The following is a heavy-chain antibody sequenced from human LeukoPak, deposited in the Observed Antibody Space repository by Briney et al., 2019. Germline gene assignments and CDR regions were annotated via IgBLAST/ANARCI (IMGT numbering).Heavy chain of an antibody. CDR3: AKDQEGFGGFFDY. Sequence: PGGSLRLSCAASGFTFSSYGMSWVRQAPGKGLEWVSAISGSGGSTYYADSVKGRFTISRDNSKNTLYLQMNSLRAEDTAVYYCAKDQEGFGGFFDYWGQGTLVTVSS. J-gene: IGHJ4*02. D-gene: IGHD6-25*01. CDR2: ISGSGGST. V-gene: IGHV3-23*01. CDR1: GFTFSSYG.